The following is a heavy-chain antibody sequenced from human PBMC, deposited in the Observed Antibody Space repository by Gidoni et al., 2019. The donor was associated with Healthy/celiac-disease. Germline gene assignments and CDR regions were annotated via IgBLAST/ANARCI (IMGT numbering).Heavy chain of an antibody. Sequence: EVQLVPSGAEVKKPGESLKSSWKGYGYSFTSYWIGWVRRMPGKGLEWMGIIYPGDSDTRYSPSFQGQVTISADKSISTAYLQWSSLKASDTAMYYCARLGYSYGYYFDYWGQGTLVTVSS. CDR3: ARLGYSYGYYFDY. J-gene: IGHJ4*02. CDR2: IYPGDSDT. D-gene: IGHD5-18*01. CDR1: GYSFTSYW. V-gene: IGHV5-51*03.